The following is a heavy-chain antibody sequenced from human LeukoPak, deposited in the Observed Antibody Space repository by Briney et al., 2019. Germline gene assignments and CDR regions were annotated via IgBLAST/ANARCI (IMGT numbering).Heavy chain of an antibody. CDR3: ARDRVGSGWPRPWYFEF. CDR1: GYTFTGYY. Sequence: ASVNVSCKPSGYTFTGYYLHWVRQAPGQALEGMGWMNPNTGATIYAQKFQGRVTMSRDTSISTAYMELTSLRSDDTAVYYCARDRVGSGWPRPWYFEFWGQGTLVAVSS. J-gene: IGHJ4*02. V-gene: IGHV1-2*02. D-gene: IGHD6-19*01. CDR2: MNPNTGAT.